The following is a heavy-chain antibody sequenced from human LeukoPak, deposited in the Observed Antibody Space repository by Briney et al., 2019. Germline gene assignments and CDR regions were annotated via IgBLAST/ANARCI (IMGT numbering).Heavy chain of an antibody. J-gene: IGHJ4*02. CDR2: ISSNGDST. D-gene: IGHD3-22*01. V-gene: IGHV3-64D*06. Sequence: GGSLRLSCSASGFTFSSYAMHWVRQAPGKGLEYVSAISSNGDSTYYADSVKGRFTISRDNSKNTLYLQMSSLRAEDTAVYYCVKGSRYYDSSDTFDYWGQGTLVTVSS. CDR3: VKGSRYYDSSDTFDY. CDR1: GFTFSSYA.